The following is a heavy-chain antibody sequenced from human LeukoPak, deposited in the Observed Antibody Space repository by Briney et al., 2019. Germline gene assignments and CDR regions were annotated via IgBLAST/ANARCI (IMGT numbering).Heavy chain of an antibody. CDR2: IWYDGSNK. J-gene: IGHJ4*02. Sequence: GGSLRLSCAASGFTFSSYGMHWVRQAPGKGLEWVAVIWYDGSNKYYADSVKGRFTISRDNSKNTLYLQVNSLRAEDTAVYYCARELPYGSGSFDYWGQGTLVTVSS. CDR3: ARELPYGSGSFDY. D-gene: IGHD3-10*01. V-gene: IGHV3-33*01. CDR1: GFTFSSYG.